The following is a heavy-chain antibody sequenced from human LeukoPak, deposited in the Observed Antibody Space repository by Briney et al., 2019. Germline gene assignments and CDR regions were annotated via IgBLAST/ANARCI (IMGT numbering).Heavy chain of an antibody. D-gene: IGHD3-16*02. Sequence: SESLSLTCTVSGDSISSSSYYWGWIRQPPGKGLEWLGYIYYSGSTNYNPSLKSRVDISVDKSENHISLQLTAVTAADTAVYYCAREGGPYRPLDYSGQGILVTVSS. CDR3: AREGGPYRPLDY. J-gene: IGHJ4*02. V-gene: IGHV4-61*05. CDR1: GDSISSSSYY. CDR2: IYYSGST.